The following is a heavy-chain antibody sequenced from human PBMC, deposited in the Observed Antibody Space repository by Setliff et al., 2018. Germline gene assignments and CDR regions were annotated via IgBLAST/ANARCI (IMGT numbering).Heavy chain of an antibody. D-gene: IGHD2-21*01. CDR3: ATMHIVVVIAISDHAFDI. Sequence: VKVSCKVSGYTLTELSMHWVRQAPGKGLEWMGGFDPEDGETIYAQKFQGRVTMTEDTSTDTAYMELSSLRSEDTAVYYCATMHIVVVIAISDHAFDIWGQGTMVTVSS. CDR1: GYTLTELS. CDR2: FDPEDGET. V-gene: IGHV1-24*01. J-gene: IGHJ3*02.